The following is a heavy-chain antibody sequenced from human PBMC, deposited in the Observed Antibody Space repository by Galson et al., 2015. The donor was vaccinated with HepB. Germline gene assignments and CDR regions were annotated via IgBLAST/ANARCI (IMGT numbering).Heavy chain of an antibody. CDR1: GGTFSSYA. CDR3: AREISYYYGMDV. Sequence: SVKVSCKASGGTFSSYAISWVRQAPGQGLEWMGGIIPIFGTANYAQKFQGRVTITADESTSTAYMELSSLRSEDTAVYYCAREISYYYGMDVWGQGTTVTVSS. D-gene: IGHD3-3*01. CDR2: IIPIFGTA. J-gene: IGHJ6*02. V-gene: IGHV1-69*13.